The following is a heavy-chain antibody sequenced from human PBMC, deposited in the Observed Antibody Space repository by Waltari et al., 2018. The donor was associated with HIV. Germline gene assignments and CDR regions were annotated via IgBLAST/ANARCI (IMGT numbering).Heavy chain of an antibody. CDR1: GTTFTGYY. CDR2: INPNSGGT. Sequence: QVQLVQSGAEVKKPGASVKVSCKASGTTFTGYYMQWVRLAPGQGLEWMGWINPNSGGTNYAQKFQGRVTMTRDTSISTAYMELSRLRSDDTAVYYCAREEGRAAAGTDYWGQGTLVTVSS. J-gene: IGHJ4*02. V-gene: IGHV1-2*02. CDR3: AREEGRAAAGTDY. D-gene: IGHD6-13*01.